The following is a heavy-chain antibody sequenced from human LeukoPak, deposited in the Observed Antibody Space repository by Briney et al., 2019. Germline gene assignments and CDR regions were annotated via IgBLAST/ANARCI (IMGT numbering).Heavy chain of an antibody. CDR3: TTLTVASNFDY. D-gene: IGHD6-19*01. CDR1: GFSFSVYE. CDR2: ISYSGATT. Sequence: GGSLRLSCAASGFSFSVYEMHWVRQAPGKGLEWISDISYSGATTYYADSVKGRFTISRDNAKNSLYLQMNGLRAEDTAVCYCTTLTVASNFDYWGQGTLVTVSS. V-gene: IGHV3-48*03. J-gene: IGHJ4*02.